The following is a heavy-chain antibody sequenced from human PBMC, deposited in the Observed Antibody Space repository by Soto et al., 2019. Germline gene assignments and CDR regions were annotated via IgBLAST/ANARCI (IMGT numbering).Heavy chain of an antibody. D-gene: IGHD4-17*01. V-gene: IGHV4-34*01. J-gene: IGHJ6*02. CDR2: INHSGST. CDR3: ARIIAVTSYYYYGMDV. Sequence: QVQLQQWGAGLLKPSETLSLTCAVYGGSFSGYYWSWIRQPPGKGLEWIGEINHSGSTNYNPSLKSRVTISVDTSKNQFFLKRSSVTAADTAVYYCARIIAVTSYYYYGMDVWGQGTTVTVSS. CDR1: GGSFSGYY.